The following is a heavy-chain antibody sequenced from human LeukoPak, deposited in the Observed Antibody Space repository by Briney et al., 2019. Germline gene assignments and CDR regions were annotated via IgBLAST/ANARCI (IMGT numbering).Heavy chain of an antibody. D-gene: IGHD2-15*01. J-gene: IGHJ6*02. CDR3: ARWKQGHGLDV. CDR1: GIPFSSYG. V-gene: IGHV3-33*01. Sequence: GRSLRLSCAASGIPFSSYGMHWVRQAPGKGLEWVAVIWYDGSKKYYADFVKGRFTISRDNSKNTLSLQMSSLRVEYTAVYYCARWKQGHGLDVWGQGTTVTVSS. CDR2: IWYDGSKK.